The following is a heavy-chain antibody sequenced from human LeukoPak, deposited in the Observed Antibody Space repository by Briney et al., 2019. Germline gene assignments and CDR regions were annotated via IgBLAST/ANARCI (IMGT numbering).Heavy chain of an antibody. CDR2: IYYSGTT. CDR3: ARQASDYFYYYMDV. Sequence: PSETLSLTCTVSGGSISTSNYYWGWTRQPPGKGLEWIGTIYYSGTTYYNPSLESRVTISEDTSKNQFSLMLRSVTAADTAVYFCARQASDYFYYYMDVWGKGTTVTVSS. J-gene: IGHJ6*03. CDR1: GGSISTSNYY. V-gene: IGHV4-39*01.